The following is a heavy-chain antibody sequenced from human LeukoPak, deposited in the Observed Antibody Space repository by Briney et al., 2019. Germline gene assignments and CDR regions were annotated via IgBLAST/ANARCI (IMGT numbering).Heavy chain of an antibody. D-gene: IGHD3-22*01. CDR1: AYTFTSYG. J-gene: IGHJ4*02. V-gene: IGHV1-18*01. CDR2: ISAYNGNT. Sequence: GASVKVSCKASAYTFTSYGISWVRQAPGQGLEWMGWISAYNGNTNYAQKLQGRVTMTTDTSTSTAYMELRSLRSDDTAVYYCARGSSGYYLFPLDYWGQGTLVTVSS. CDR3: ARGSSGYYLFPLDY.